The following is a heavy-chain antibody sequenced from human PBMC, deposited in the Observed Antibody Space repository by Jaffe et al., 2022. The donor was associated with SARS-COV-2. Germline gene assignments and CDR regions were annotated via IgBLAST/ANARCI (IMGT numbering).Heavy chain of an antibody. CDR3: TTGPDLNAEYDILTGPVDY. CDR1: GFTFSNAW. J-gene: IGHJ4*02. D-gene: IGHD3-9*01. Sequence: EVQLVESGGGLVKPGGSLRLSCAASGFTFSNAWMSWVRQAPGKGLEWVGRIKSKTDGGTTDYAAPVKGRFTISRDDSKNTLYLQMNSLKTEDTAVYYCTTGPDLNAEYDILTGPVDYWGQGTLVTVSS. V-gene: IGHV3-15*01. CDR2: IKSKTDGGTT.